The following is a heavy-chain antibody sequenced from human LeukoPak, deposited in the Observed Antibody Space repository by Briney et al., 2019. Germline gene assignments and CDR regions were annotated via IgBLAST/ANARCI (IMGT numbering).Heavy chain of an antibody. Sequence: PSETLSLTCTVSGGSISSGGYYWSWIRQHPGKGLEWIGYIYYSGSTYYNPSLKSRVTISVDTSKNQFSLKLSSVTAADTAVYYCAKQRYYYDSSAIPTPDAFDIWGQGTMVTVSS. D-gene: IGHD3-22*01. CDR1: GGSISSGGYY. CDR2: IYYSGST. V-gene: IGHV4-31*03. CDR3: AKQRYYYDSSAIPTPDAFDI. J-gene: IGHJ3*02.